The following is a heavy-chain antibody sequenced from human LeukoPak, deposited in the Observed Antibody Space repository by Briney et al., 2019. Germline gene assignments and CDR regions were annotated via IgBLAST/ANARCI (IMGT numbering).Heavy chain of an antibody. V-gene: IGHV3-66*01. Sequence: GGSLRLFCAASGFTVSSNYMSWVRQAPGKGLEWVSVIYSGGSTYYADSVKGRFTISRDNSKNTLYLQMNSLRAEDTAVYYCARGSSRHLYYFDYWGQGTLVTVSS. CDR3: ARGSSRHLYYFDY. D-gene: IGHD6-13*01. CDR2: IYSGGST. CDR1: GFTVSSNY. J-gene: IGHJ4*02.